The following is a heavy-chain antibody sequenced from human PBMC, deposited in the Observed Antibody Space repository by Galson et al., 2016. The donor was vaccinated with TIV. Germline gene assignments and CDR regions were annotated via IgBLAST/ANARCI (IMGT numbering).Heavy chain of an antibody. CDR3: AKDPRLYGDYFLHYFDD. Sequence: ASGFTFSDYGMHWVRQAPGKGLEWVAVISYDGSDQYYAGSVKGRFTISRDNSKNTLYLQMNSLRSDDTAMYYCAKDPRLYGDYFLHYFDDWGQGTLVTVSS. CDR2: ISYDGSDQ. V-gene: IGHV3-30*18. D-gene: IGHD4-17*01. J-gene: IGHJ4*02. CDR1: GFTFSDYG.